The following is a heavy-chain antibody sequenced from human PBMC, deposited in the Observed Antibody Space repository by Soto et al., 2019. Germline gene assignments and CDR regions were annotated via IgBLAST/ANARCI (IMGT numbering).Heavy chain of an antibody. V-gene: IGHV1-18*01. J-gene: IGHJ4*02. CDR1: GYTFTTYG. D-gene: IGHD3-10*02. Sequence: ASVKVSCKASGYTFTTYGISWVRQAPGQGLEWMGWISAYNANKNYAQKLQGRVTMTTNTSTSTAYMELRSLSSDDTAVYYCARYCAGGCSGSSYVPYDYWGRG. CDR2: ISAYNANK. CDR3: ARYCAGGCSGSSYVPYDY.